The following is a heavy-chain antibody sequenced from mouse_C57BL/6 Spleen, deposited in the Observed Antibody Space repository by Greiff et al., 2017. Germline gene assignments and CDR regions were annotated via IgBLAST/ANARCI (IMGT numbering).Heavy chain of an antibody. Sequence: DVKLQESGPGLVKPSQSLSLTCSVTGYSITSGYYWNWIRQFPGNKLEWMGYISYDGSNNYNPSLKNRISITRDTSKNQFFLKLNSVTTEDTATYYCARASVPLYAMDYWGQGTSVTVSS. CDR2: ISYDGSN. CDR3: ARASVPLYAMDY. CDR1: GYSITSGYY. V-gene: IGHV3-6*01. J-gene: IGHJ4*01. D-gene: IGHD6-1*01.